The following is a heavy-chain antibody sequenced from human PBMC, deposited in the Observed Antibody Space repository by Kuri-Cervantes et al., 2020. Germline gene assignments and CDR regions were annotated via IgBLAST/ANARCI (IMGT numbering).Heavy chain of an antibody. CDR1: GGSVSSGSYY. CDR2: IYYSGST. CDR3: ARAGPGNTMVRGVITRPRYFDY. Sequence: SETLSLTCTVSGGSVSSGSYYWSWIRQHPGKGLEWIGYIYYSGSTNYNPSLKSRVTISVDTSKNQFSLKLSSVTAADTAVYYCARAGPGNTMVRGVITRPRYFDYWGQGTLVTVSS. V-gene: IGHV4-61*01. D-gene: IGHD3-10*01. J-gene: IGHJ4*02.